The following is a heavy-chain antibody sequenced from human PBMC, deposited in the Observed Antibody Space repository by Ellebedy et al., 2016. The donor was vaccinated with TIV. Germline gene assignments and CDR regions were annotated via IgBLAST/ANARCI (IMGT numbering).Heavy chain of an antibody. CDR2: IYYSGTT. D-gene: IGHD6-13*01. V-gene: IGHV4-59*11. CDR1: GGSLTNHF. Sequence: MPSETLSLTCTVSGGSLTNHFWSWIRQPPGKGLEWIASIYYSGTTNYNPSLKNRVTISVDTSKNQISLTLMSSVSAADTAVYYCARVAITAAVGGGFFDLWGRGTLVTVSS. J-gene: IGHJ2*01. CDR3: ARVAITAAVGGGFFDL.